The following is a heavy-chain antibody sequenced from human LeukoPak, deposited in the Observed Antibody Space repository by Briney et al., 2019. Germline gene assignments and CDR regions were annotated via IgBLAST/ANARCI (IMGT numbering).Heavy chain of an antibody. CDR1: GYTFTSYY. V-gene: IGHV1-46*01. CDR3: ARDVAIAAAGYYFDY. Sequence: ASVKVSCKASGYTFTSYYMHWVRQAPGQGLEWMGIINSSGGSTSYAQKFQGRVTMTRDTSTSTVYMELSSLRSEDTAVYYCARDVAIAAAGYYFDYWGQGTLVTVSS. CDR2: INSSGGST. J-gene: IGHJ4*02. D-gene: IGHD6-13*01.